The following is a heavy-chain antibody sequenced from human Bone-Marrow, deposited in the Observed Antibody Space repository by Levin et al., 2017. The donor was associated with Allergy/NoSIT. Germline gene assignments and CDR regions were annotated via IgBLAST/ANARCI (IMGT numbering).Heavy chain of an antibody. V-gene: IGHV3-30*04. CDR3: ARDPREWSRSGWYDY. Sequence: GGSLRLSCVASDFIFSYYAMNWVRQAPGKGLEWVAFISYDGSDKYYADSVDGRFTISRDNSKDTLYLEISSLRAEDTAVYYCARDPREWSRSGWYDYWGQGSLVTVSS. CDR2: ISYDGSDK. CDR1: DFIFSYYA. J-gene: IGHJ4*02. D-gene: IGHD6-19*01.